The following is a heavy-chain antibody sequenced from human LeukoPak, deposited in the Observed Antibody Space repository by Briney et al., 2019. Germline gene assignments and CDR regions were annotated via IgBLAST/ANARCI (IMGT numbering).Heavy chain of an antibody. CDR1: GFTFSNAY. D-gene: IGHD6-13*01. Sequence: GGFLRLSCAASGFTFSNAYMSWVRQAPGKGLEWVGRIKSKAHGGTTEYAAPVKGRFTISRDDSKNTLFLQMNSLQTEDAALYYCATYSSSYYYFVYWGQGTLVTVSS. V-gene: IGHV3-15*01. CDR2: IKSKAHGGTT. CDR3: ATYSSSYYYFVY. J-gene: IGHJ4*02.